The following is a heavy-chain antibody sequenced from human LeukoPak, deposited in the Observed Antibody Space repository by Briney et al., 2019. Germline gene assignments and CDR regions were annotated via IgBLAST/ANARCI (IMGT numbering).Heavy chain of an antibody. V-gene: IGHV1-18*01. D-gene: IGHD2-15*01. CDR3: ARDPPRIVVVVAATNYYGMGV. Sequence: ASVEVSCKASGYTFTSYGISWVRQAPGQGLEWMGWISAYNGNTNYAQKLQGRVTMTTDTSTSTAYMELRSLRSDDTAVYYCARDPPRIVVVVAATNYYGMGVWGQGTTVTVSS. J-gene: IGHJ6*02. CDR1: GYTFTSYG. CDR2: ISAYNGNT.